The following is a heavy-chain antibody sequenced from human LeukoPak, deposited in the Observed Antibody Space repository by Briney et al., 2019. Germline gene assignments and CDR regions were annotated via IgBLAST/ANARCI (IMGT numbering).Heavy chain of an antibody. D-gene: IGHD3-10*01. CDR3: ARVGDILWFGESYYFDY. V-gene: IGHV4-59*01. CDR1: GGSISSYY. Sequence: PSETLSLTCTVSGGSISSYYWSWIRQPPGKGLEWIGYIYYSGSTNYNPSLKSRVTISVDTSKNQFSLKLSSVTAADTAVYYCARVGDILWFGESYYFDYWGQGTLVTVSS. J-gene: IGHJ4*02. CDR2: IYYSGST.